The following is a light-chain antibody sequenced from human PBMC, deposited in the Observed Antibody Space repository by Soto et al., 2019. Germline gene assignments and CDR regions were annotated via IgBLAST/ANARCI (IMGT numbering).Light chain of an antibody. CDR1: QDIGSW. CDR3: QQANSFPIT. Sequence: DIQMTQSPSSVSASVGDRVTITCRASQDIGSWFAWYQQKPGKVPKLLIYAASILQSGVPSRFSGSGSGTDFTLTINNLQPEDFATYNCQQANSFPITFGQGTRLEIK. V-gene: IGKV1D-12*01. CDR2: AAS. J-gene: IGKJ5*01.